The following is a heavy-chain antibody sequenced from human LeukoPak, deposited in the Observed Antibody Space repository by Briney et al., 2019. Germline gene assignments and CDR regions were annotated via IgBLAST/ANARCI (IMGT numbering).Heavy chain of an antibody. Sequence: WASVKVSCKASGYTFTGYYMHWVRQAPGQGLEWMGWINPNSGGTNYAQKFQGRVTMTRDTSISTAYMELSRLRSDDTAVYYCARGYYYDSSGYYSWFDPWGQGTLVTVSS. CDR2: INPNSGGT. V-gene: IGHV1-2*02. J-gene: IGHJ5*02. CDR1: GYTFTGYY. CDR3: ARGYYYDSSGYYSWFDP. D-gene: IGHD3-22*01.